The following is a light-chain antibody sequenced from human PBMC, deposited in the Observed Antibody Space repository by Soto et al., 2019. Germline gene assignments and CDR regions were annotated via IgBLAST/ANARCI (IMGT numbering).Light chain of an antibody. CDR1: QDISNY. Sequence: DLQMTQSPSSLSASVGDRVTITCQASQDISNYLNWYQQKPGKAPKLLIYDASNLETGVPSRFIGSGSATDFTFTISSLQPEDIATYYCQQYDNLPLTFGGGTKVEIK. J-gene: IGKJ4*01. V-gene: IGKV1-33*01. CDR3: QQYDNLPLT. CDR2: DAS.